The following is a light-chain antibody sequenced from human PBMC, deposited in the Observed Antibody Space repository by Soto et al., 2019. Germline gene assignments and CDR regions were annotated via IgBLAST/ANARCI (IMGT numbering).Light chain of an antibody. Sequence: ETVLTQSPGTLSLSPGERATLSCRASQSVGGSLAWYQQRPGQAPRLLVYHTSNRATGIPDRFSASGSGTDFTLTISSLQPDDFATYYCQHYNSYSEAFGQGTKVDIK. V-gene: IGKV3-11*01. J-gene: IGKJ1*01. CDR3: QHYNSYSEA. CDR1: QSVGGS. CDR2: HTS.